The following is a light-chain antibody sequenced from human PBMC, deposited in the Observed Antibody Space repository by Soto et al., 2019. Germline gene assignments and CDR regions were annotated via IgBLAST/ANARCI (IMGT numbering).Light chain of an antibody. V-gene: IGKV3-11*01. CDR3: HQRSNWPPVT. CDR2: DAS. Sequence: EIVLTQSPATLSLSPGERATLSCRASQSVSSYLAWYQQKPGQAPRLLIYDASNRATGIPARFSGSGSGTDFTLTISILGPEDFAIYYCHQRSNWPPVTFGGGTKVEIK. J-gene: IGKJ4*01. CDR1: QSVSSY.